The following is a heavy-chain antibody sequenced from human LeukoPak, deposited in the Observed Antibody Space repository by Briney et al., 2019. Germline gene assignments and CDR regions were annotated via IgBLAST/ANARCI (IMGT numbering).Heavy chain of an antibody. CDR3: ARQNTPHGNFDY. Sequence: GGSLRLSCAASGFTFSNYMMHWVRQATGKGLEWVSAIGVAANTFYSGSVKGRFTISRENAKNSLYLLMTSLRAEDTAVYYCARQNTPHGNFDYWGQGILVTVSS. V-gene: IGHV3-13*01. J-gene: IGHJ4*02. D-gene: IGHD1-26*01. CDR1: GFTFSNYM. CDR2: IGVAANT.